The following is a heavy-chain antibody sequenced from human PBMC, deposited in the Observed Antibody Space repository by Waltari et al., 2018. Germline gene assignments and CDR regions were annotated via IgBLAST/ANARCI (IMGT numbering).Heavy chain of an antibody. CDR1: GYSISSGYY. Sequence: QVQLQESGPGLVKPSETLSLTCAVSGYSISSGYYWGWIRQPPGKGLEWIGSIYHSGGTYYNPSLKSRVTISVDTSKNQFSLKLSSVTAADTAVYYCARLTVTSLFDYWGQGTLVTVSS. D-gene: IGHD4-4*01. J-gene: IGHJ4*02. V-gene: IGHV4-38-2*01. CDR2: IYHSGGT. CDR3: ARLTVTSLFDY.